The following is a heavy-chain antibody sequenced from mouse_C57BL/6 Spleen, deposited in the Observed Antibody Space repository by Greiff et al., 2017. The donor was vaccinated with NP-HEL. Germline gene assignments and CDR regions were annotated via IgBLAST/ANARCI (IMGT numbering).Heavy chain of an antibody. J-gene: IGHJ3*01. Sequence: QVQLQQPGAELVKPGASVKLSCKASGYTFTSYWMHWVKQRPGRGLEWIGRIDPNSGGTKYNEKFKSKATLTVDKPSSTAYMQLSSLTSEDSAVYYCARVRGPYDEEGPWFAYWGQGTLVTVSA. CDR2: IDPNSGGT. CDR1: GYTFTSYW. CDR3: ARVRGPYDEEGPWFAY. V-gene: IGHV1-72*01. D-gene: IGHD2-12*01.